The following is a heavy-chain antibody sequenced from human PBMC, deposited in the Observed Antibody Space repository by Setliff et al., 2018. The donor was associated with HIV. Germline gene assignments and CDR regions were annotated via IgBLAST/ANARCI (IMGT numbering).Heavy chain of an antibody. CDR1: GFTVSTNY. V-gene: IGHV3-53*01. CDR3: ARPSPLGGDSTTPYDY. CDR2: IYSGGST. D-gene: IGHD2-2*01. Sequence: GGSLRLSCAASGFTVSTNYMSWVRQAPGKGLEWVSVIYSGGSTYYADSVKGRFTISRDNAENSLYLQMTSLRAEDTAVYYCARPSPLGGDSTTPYDYWGQGTLVTVSS. J-gene: IGHJ4*02.